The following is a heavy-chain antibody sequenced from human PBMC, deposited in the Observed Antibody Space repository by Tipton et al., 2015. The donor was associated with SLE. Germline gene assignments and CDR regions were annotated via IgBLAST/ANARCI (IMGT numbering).Heavy chain of an antibody. V-gene: IGHV3-21*01. Sequence: SLRLSCAASGFTFSSYSMNWVRQAPGKGLEWVSSISSSSSYIYYADSVKGRFTISRDNAKNSLYLQMNSLRAEDTAVYYCARDGGGTGEYYFDYWGQGTLVTVSS. J-gene: IGHJ4*02. CDR2: ISSSSSYI. D-gene: IGHD7-27*01. CDR1: GFTFSSYS. CDR3: ARDGGGTGEYYFDY.